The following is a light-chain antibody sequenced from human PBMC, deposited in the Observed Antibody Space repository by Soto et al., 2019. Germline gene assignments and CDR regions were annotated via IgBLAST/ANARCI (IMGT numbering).Light chain of an antibody. J-gene: IGLJ7*01. CDR2: GNS. CDR3: QSYDGSLSGSV. V-gene: IGLV1-40*01. Sequence: QSVLTQPPSVSGAPGQRVTISCTGSSSNIGGGYDVHWYQQLPGTAPKLLIYGNSNRPSGVPDRFSASKYGTEASLAITGLQAEDEADYYCQSYDGSLSGSVFGGGTQLTVL. CDR1: SSNIGGGYD.